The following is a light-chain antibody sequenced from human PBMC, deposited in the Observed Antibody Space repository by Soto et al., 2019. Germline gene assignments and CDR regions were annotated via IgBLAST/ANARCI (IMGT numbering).Light chain of an antibody. CDR3: QHYNSYSEA. V-gene: IGKV1-39*01. CDR2: AAS. J-gene: IGKJ1*01. CDR1: QSITRY. Sequence: DIQLTQSPSSLSASVGDRVTISCRASQSITRYLNWYQQRAGKAPKLLIYAASTLHSGVPSRFSGSGSGTDFTLTISSLQPDDFTTYYCQHYNSYSEAFGQGTKVDIK.